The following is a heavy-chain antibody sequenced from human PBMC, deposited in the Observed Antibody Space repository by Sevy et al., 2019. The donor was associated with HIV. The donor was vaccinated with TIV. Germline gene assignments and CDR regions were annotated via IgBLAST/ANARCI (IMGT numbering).Heavy chain of an antibody. CDR2: IRSKTNGGTT. Sequence: GGSLRLSCTASGFTFGDYAMSWCRQAPGKGLEWVGFIRSKTNGGTTEYAASAKGRFTNSSDDSKSTAYLQMNSLKTEDTAVYYCTRVRGTISPYYYYGMDVWGQGTTVTVSS. J-gene: IGHJ6*02. CDR3: TRVRGTISPYYYYGMDV. CDR1: GFTFGDYA. D-gene: IGHD3-10*01. V-gene: IGHV3-49*03.